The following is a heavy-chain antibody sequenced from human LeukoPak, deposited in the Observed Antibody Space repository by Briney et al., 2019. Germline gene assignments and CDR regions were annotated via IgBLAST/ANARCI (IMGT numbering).Heavy chain of an antibody. V-gene: IGHV3-30-3*01. Sequence: PGGSLRLSCAASGFTFSSYAMHWVRQAPGKGLEWVAVISYDGSNKYYADSVKGRFTISRDNSKNTLYLQMNSLRAEDTAVYYCARDQGEDYGDYPLYYFDYWGQGTLVTVSS. J-gene: IGHJ4*02. CDR2: ISYDGSNK. D-gene: IGHD4-17*01. CDR1: GFTFSSYA. CDR3: ARDQGEDYGDYPLYYFDY.